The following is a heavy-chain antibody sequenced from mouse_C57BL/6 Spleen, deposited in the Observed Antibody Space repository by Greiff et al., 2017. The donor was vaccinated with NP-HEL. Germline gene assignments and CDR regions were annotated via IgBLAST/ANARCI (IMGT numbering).Heavy chain of an antibody. J-gene: IGHJ4*01. Sequence: EVQLVESGGGLVQPGGSLSLSCAASGFTFTDYYMSWVRQPPGKALEWLGFIRNKANGYTTEYSASVKGRFTISRDNSQSILYLQMNALRAEDSATYYCARSSTGTWAMDYWGQGTSVTVSS. CDR3: ARSSTGTWAMDY. CDR2: IRNKANGYTT. V-gene: IGHV7-3*01. CDR1: GFTFTDYY. D-gene: IGHD4-1*02.